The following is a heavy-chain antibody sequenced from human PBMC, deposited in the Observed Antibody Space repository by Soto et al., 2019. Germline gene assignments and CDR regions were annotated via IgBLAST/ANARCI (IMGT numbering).Heavy chain of an antibody. CDR1: GFTVSSNY. D-gene: IGHD2-15*01. Sequence: GGSLRLSCAASGFTVSSNYMSWVRQAPGKGLEWVSVIYSGGSTYYADSVKGRFTISRDNSENTLYLQMNSLRAEDTAVYYCASLAGRGVYFDYWGQGTLVTVSS. CDR2: IYSGGST. V-gene: IGHV3-53*01. J-gene: IGHJ4*02. CDR3: ASLAGRGVYFDY.